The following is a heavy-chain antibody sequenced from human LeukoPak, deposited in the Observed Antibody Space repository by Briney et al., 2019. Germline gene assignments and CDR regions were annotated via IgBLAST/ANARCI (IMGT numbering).Heavy chain of an antibody. CDR2: ISGSGGST. CDR1: GFTFSSYA. V-gene: IGHV3-23*01. D-gene: IGHD2-21*01. CDR3: AKFEVAHRSHYFDY. J-gene: IGHJ4*02. Sequence: GGSLRLSCAASGFTFSSYAMSWVRQAPGKGLEWVSAISGSGGSTYYADSVKGRFTTSRDNSKNTLYLQMNSLRAEDTAVYYCAKFEVAHRSHYFDYWGQGTLVTVSS.